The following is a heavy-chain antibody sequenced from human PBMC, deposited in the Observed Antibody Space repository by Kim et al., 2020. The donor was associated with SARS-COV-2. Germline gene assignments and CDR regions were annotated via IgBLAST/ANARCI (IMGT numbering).Heavy chain of an antibody. CDR3: ARNGFGDYMDYYYYYGMDV. J-gene: IGHJ6*02. V-gene: IGHV4-39*01. Sequence: SRVTIAVNTSKNQFSLKLSSVTAADTAVYYCARNGFGDYMDYYYYYGMDVWGQGTTVTVSS. D-gene: IGHD3-10*01.